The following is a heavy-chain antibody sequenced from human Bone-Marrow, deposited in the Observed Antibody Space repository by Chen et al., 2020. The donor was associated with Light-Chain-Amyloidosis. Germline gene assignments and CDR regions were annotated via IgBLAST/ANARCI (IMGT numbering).Heavy chain of an antibody. CDR1: GGSISSYY. CDR2: IYYSGST. J-gene: IGHJ6*02. V-gene: IGHV4-59*01. Sequence: QVQLQESGPGLVKPSETLSLTCTVSGGSISSYYWSWIRQPPGKGLEWIGYIYYSGSTNYNPSLKSRVTISVDTSKNQFSLKLSSVTAADTAVYYCARDPPMHGMDVWGQGTTVTVSS. D-gene: IGHD2-2*01. CDR3: ARDPPMHGMDV.